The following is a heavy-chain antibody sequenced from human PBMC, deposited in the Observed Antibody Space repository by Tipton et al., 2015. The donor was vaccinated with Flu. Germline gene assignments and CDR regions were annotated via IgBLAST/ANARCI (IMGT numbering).Heavy chain of an antibody. Sequence: LRLSCTVSGGSISSGGYYWSWIRQHPGKGLEWIGYIYYSGSTYYNPSLKSRVTISVDTSKNQFSLKLSSATAADTAAYYCARASGPSWFDPWGQGTLVTVSS. V-gene: IGHV4-31*03. CDR1: GGSISSGGYY. D-gene: IGHD5-12*01. CDR2: IYYSGST. J-gene: IGHJ5*02. CDR3: ARASGPSWFDP.